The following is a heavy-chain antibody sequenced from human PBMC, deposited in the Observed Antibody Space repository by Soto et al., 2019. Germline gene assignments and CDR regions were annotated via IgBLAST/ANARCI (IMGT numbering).Heavy chain of an antibody. V-gene: IGHV4-30-2*01. CDR2: IYHSGST. CDR3: ARGGFGEFLEPATY. Sequence: SETLSLTCAVSGGSISSGGYSWSWIRQPPGKGLEWIGYIYHSGSTYYNPSLKSRVTISVDRSKNQFSLKLSSVTAADTAVYYCARGGFGEFLEPATYWGQGTLVTVSS. CDR1: GGSISSGGYS. D-gene: IGHD3-10*01. J-gene: IGHJ4*02.